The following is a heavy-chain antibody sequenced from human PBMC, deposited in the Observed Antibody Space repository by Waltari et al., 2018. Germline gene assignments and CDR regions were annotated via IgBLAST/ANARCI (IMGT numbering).Heavy chain of an antibody. V-gene: IGHV3-21*01. CDR3: ARDHEVGSFLVYYYYMDV. J-gene: IGHJ6*03. CDR1: GFTFSSYS. D-gene: IGHD1-26*01. Sequence: EVQLVESGGGLVKPGGSLRLSCAASGFTFSSYSMNWVRQAPGKGLAWVSSISSSSSYIYYADSMKGRFTIARDNAKNSLYLQMNSLRAEDTAVYYCARDHEVGSFLVYYYYMDVWGKGTTVTVSS. CDR2: ISSSSSYI.